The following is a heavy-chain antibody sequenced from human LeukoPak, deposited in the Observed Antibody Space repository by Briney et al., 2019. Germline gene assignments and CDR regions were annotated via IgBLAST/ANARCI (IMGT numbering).Heavy chain of an antibody. J-gene: IGHJ6*03. Sequence: GGSLRLSCAASGFTFSSYSINWVRQAPGKGLEYVSAISSNGGSTYYANSVKGRFTISRDDSKNTLYLQMGSLRAEDMAVYYCARPPRVVNWNDRFDYYYMDVWGKGTTVTVSS. CDR3: ARPPRVVNWNDRFDYYYMDV. V-gene: IGHV3-64*01. D-gene: IGHD1-1*01. CDR1: GFTFSSYS. CDR2: ISSNGGST.